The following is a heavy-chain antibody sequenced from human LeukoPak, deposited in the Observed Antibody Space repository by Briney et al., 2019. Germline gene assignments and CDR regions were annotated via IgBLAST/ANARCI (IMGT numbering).Heavy chain of an antibody. CDR2: ISWNSGSI. CDR1: GFTFDDYA. D-gene: IGHD6-6*01. CDR3: AKENSYSSSPFDY. Sequence: QPGGSLRLSCAASGFTFDDYAMHWVRQAPGKGLEWVSGISWNSGSIGYADSVKGRFTISRDNAKNSLYLRMNSLRAEDTALYYCAKENSYSSSPFDYWGQGTLVTVSS. J-gene: IGHJ4*02. V-gene: IGHV3-9*01.